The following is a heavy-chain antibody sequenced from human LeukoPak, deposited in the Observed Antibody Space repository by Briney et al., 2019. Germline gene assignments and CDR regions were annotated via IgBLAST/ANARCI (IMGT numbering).Heavy chain of an antibody. J-gene: IGHJ4*02. CDR1: GYIFTTYY. V-gene: IGHV1-46*01. D-gene: IGHD6-25*01. CDR3: ARVGSAAATADY. Sequence: ASVTVSCKASGYIFTTYYMHWMRQAPGQGPEWMGIINPRGGSTDYAQKFQGRITMTSDTSTSTVYMELNSLRSDDTAVYFCARVGSAAATADYWGQGTLVTVSS. CDR2: INPRGGST.